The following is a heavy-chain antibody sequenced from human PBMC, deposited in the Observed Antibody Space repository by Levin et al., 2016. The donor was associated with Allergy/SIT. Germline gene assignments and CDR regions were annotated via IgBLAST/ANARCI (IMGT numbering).Heavy chain of an antibody. V-gene: IGHV3-30-3*01. CDR3: ARDDKSSYYYDSSGKPLFDI. Sequence: GGSLRLSCAASGFTFSMSVFHWVRQAPGKGPEWVALISYDGGRTNYVDFVKGRFTISRDNSKNTLYLQMNSLRDEDTAVYYCARDDKSSYYYDSSGKPLFDIWGQGTMVTVSS. J-gene: IGHJ3*02. CDR1: GFTFSMSV. D-gene: IGHD3-22*01. CDR2: ISYDGGRT.